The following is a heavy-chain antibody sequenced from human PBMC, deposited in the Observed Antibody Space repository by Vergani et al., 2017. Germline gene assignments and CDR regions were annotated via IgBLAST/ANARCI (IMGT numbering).Heavy chain of an antibody. CDR3: ARDEDYDSSGLFDY. CDR1: GSTVSGNY. CDR2: ISSSGTTI. J-gene: IGHJ4*02. V-gene: IGHV3-11*04. Sequence: LQLVESGGGLVQPGGSLRLSCAASGSTVSGNYMTWVRQAPGKGLEWVSHISSSGTTIFYADFVKGRFTVSRDNAKNSLYLQMHSLRAEDTAVYYCARDEDYDSSGLFDYWGQGTLVTVSS. D-gene: IGHD3-22*01.